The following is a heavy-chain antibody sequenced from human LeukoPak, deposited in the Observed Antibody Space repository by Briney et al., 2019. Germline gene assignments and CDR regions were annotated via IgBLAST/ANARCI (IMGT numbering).Heavy chain of an antibody. CDR2: ISGSGGST. CDR3: AKVMTRTMVRGVPPSDY. CDR1: GFTFSSYA. J-gene: IGHJ4*02. Sequence: PGGSLRLSCAASGFTFSSYAMSWVRQAPGKGLEWVSAISGSGGSTYYAGSVKGRFTISRDNSKNTLYLQMNSLRAEDTAVYYCAKVMTRTMVRGVPPSDYWGQGTLVTVSS. V-gene: IGHV3-23*01. D-gene: IGHD3-10*01.